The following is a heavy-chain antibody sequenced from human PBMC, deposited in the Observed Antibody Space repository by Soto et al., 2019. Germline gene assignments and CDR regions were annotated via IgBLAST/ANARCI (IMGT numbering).Heavy chain of an antibody. CDR3: ARTDGSSGDY. V-gene: IGHV4-39*01. CDR2: IYYSGST. D-gene: IGHD6-13*01. J-gene: IGHJ4*02. Sequence: SETLSLTCTVSGGSISSSSYYWGWIRQPPGKGLEWIGSIYYSGSTYYNPSLKSRVTISVDTSKNQFSLKLSSVTAADTAVYYCARTDGSSGDYWGQGTLVTSPQ. CDR1: GGSISSSSYY.